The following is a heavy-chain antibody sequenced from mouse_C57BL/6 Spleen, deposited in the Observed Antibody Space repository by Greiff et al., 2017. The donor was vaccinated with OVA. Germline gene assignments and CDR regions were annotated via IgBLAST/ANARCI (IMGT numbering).Heavy chain of an antibody. CDR3: ARRADYYGLFDY. J-gene: IGHJ2*01. D-gene: IGHD1-1*01. CDR1: GYTFTDYN. V-gene: IGHV1-18*01. Sequence: EVQLQQSGPELVKPGASVKIPCKASGYTFTDYNMDWVKQSHGKSLEWIGDINPNNGGTIYNQKFKGKATLTVDKSSSTAYMELRSLTSEDTAVYYCARRADYYGLFDYWGQGTTLTVSS. CDR2: INPNNGGT.